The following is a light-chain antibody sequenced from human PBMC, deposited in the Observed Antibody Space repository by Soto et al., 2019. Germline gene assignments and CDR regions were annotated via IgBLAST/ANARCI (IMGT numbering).Light chain of an antibody. CDR1: QSVSSS. Sequence: EVVMTQSPATLSVSPGERATLSCRASQSVSSSLAWYQQKPDQAPRLLIYGASTRATGIPARFSGSGSGTEFTLTISSLQSEDFAFYYCQQYNIWPPLTFGGGTKVEIK. CDR2: GAS. J-gene: IGKJ4*01. V-gene: IGKV3-15*01. CDR3: QQYNIWPPLT.